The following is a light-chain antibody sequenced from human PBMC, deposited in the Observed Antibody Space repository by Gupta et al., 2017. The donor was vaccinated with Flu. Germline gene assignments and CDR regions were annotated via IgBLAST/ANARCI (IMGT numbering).Light chain of an antibody. Sequence: DIQMTQSPSTLSASVGDRVTITCRASQNIGPWLAWYQQKPGRAPKLLISKASVLESGVPSRFSGSGSGTDFTLTITNLQPDDFATYYCQQFSLWNTFGQGTKLEMK. V-gene: IGKV1-5*03. CDR1: QNIGPW. J-gene: IGKJ2*01. CDR2: KAS. CDR3: QQFSLWNT.